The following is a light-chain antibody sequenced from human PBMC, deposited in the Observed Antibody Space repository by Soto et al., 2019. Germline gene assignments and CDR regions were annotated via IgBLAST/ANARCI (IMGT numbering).Light chain of an antibody. CDR1: QSISRNY. J-gene: IGKJ5*01. V-gene: IGKV3-20*01. CDR3: QQYGSLSIT. Sequence: EIVLTQSPGTLSLSPGERDTLSCRAGQSISRNYLAWYQQKPGQAPRLLIYDASNRATGIPDRFSGSGSGADFSLTISRLEPEDFAVYYCQQYGSLSITFGQGTRLEIK. CDR2: DAS.